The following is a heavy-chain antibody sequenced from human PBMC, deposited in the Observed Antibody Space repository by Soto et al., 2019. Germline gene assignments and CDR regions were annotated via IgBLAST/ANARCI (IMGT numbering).Heavy chain of an antibody. D-gene: IGHD3-9*01. Sequence: EVQLVESGGGLVKPGGSLRLSCAASGFTFSNAWMNWVRQAPGKGLEWVGRIKSKTDGGTTDYAAPVKGRFTISRDDSKNTLYLQMNSLKTEDTAVYYCTTGLYYDILTGYYGDYYGMDVWGQGTTVTVSS. CDR2: IKSKTDGGTT. V-gene: IGHV3-15*07. CDR1: GFTFSNAW. CDR3: TTGLYYDILTGYYGDYYGMDV. J-gene: IGHJ6*02.